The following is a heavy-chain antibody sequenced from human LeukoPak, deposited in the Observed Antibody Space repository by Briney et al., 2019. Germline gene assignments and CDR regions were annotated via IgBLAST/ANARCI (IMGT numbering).Heavy chain of an antibody. CDR3: ARHHY. V-gene: IGHV1-69*13. CDR2: IIPIFGTA. CDR1: GYTFTGYY. Sequence: ASVKVSCKASGYTFTGYYMHWVRQAPGQGLEWMGGIIPIFGTANYAQKFQGRVTITADESTSTAYMELSSLRSEDTAVYYCARHHYWGQGTLVTVSS. J-gene: IGHJ4*02.